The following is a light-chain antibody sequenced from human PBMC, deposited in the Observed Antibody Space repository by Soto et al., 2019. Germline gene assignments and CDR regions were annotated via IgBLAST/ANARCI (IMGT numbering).Light chain of an antibody. Sequence: QSVLTQPASVSGSLGQSITISCTGTRSDIGAYNFVSWYQQHPGEVPKLILYDVNVRPSGVSNRFSGSKSGNTASLTISGLQAEDEADYYCTSWTTSTTMIFGGGT. CDR3: TSWTTSTTMI. CDR2: DVN. CDR1: RSDIGAYNF. V-gene: IGLV2-14*03. J-gene: IGLJ2*01.